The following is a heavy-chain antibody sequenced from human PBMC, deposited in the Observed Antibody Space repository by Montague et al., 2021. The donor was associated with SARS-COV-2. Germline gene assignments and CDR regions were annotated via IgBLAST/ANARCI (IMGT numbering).Heavy chain of an antibody. J-gene: IGHJ1*01. V-gene: IGHV3-23*05. CDR2: ITSSGSST. Sequence: SLRLSCAASGFTFSNYAMSWVRQAPGKGLEWVSSITSSGSSTRYAASVKGRFTISRDNSKSTLYLQMSSLRVEDTAIYYCTKYYYDSDGYYLAEYFQHWGQGTLVTVPS. CDR1: GFTFSNYA. CDR3: TKYYYDSDGYYLAEYFQH. D-gene: IGHD3-22*01.